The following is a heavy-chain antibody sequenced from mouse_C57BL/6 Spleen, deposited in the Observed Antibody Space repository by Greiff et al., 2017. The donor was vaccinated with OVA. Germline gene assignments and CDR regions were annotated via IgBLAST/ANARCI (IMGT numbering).Heavy chain of an antibody. V-gene: IGHV1-55*01. CDR3: ARVYYYGSSYAMDY. CDR1: GYTFTSYW. CDR2: IYPGSGST. J-gene: IGHJ4*01. D-gene: IGHD1-1*01. Sequence: QVQLQQPGAELVKPGASVKMSCKASGYTFTSYWITWVKQRPGQGLEWIGDIYPGSGSTTYNEKFKSKATLTVDTSSSTAYMQLRSLTSEDSAVYYCARVYYYGSSYAMDYWGQGTSVTVSS.